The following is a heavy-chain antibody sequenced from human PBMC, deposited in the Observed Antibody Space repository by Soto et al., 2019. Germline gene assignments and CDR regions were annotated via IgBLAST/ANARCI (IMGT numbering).Heavy chain of an antibody. CDR2: ISGSGGST. D-gene: IGHD2-2*01. CDR1: GFTFSSYA. CDR3: AKDSCSSTSCYGDY. V-gene: IGHV3-23*01. Sequence: GGSLRLSCAASGFTFSSYAMSWVRQSPGKGLEWVSAISGSGGSTYYADSVKGRFTISRDNSKDTLYLQMNSLRAEDTAVYYCAKDSCSSTSCYGDYWGQGTLVTVSS. J-gene: IGHJ4*02.